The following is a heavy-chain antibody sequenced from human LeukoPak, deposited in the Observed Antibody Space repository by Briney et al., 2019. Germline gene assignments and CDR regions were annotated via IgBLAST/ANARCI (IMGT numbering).Heavy chain of an antibody. V-gene: IGHV3-23*01. D-gene: IGHD3-22*01. Sequence: HPGGSLRLSCAASGFTFSNYAMNWVRQAPGKGLEWVSGISGSGGSTYYADSVKGRFTISRDNSKKTLYLQMNSLRAEDTAVYYCARVSYYDSSGYQDWGQGTLVTVSS. CDR3: ARVSYYDSSGYQD. CDR1: GFTFSNYA. CDR2: ISGSGGST. J-gene: IGHJ4*02.